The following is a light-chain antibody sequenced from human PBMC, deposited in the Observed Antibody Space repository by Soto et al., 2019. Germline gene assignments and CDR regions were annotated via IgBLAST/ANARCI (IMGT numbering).Light chain of an antibody. Sequence: EVMFTQSPSSVSLSPRERSTLSCRASQSVSTNLAWYQQQPGQPPRLLIYGASTRGTGVPARFSGSGSGTDFTLTISGLQSEDFAVYYCQQYDNWPPLTFGQGTRLEIK. V-gene: IGKV3-15*01. J-gene: IGKJ5*01. CDR1: QSVSTN. CDR3: QQYDNWPPLT. CDR2: GAS.